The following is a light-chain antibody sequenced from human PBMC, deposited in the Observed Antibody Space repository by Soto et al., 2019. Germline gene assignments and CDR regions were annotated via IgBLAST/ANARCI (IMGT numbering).Light chain of an antibody. CDR2: NAS. J-gene: IGKJ1*01. CDR1: QTISSW. Sequence: DIQMTQSPSTLSGSVGDRVTITCRASQTISSWLAWYQQKPGKAPKLLLYNASTLKSGVPSRFSGSGSGTDFTLTISSLQPDDFATYYCQHYNSYSEAFGQGTKVDLK. CDR3: QHYNSYSEA. V-gene: IGKV1-5*03.